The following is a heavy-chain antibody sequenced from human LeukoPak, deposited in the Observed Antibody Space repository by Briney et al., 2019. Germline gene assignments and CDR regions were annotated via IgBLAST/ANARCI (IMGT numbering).Heavy chain of an antibody. V-gene: IGHV3-23*01. Sequence: GSLRLSCAASGFTFSSYAMSWVRQAPGKGLEWVSAISGSGGSTYYADSVKGRFTISRDNSKNTLYLQMNSLRAEDTAVYYCAKAYYYDSSGYSLPDYWGQGTLVTVSS. CDR3: AKAYYYDSSGYSLPDY. D-gene: IGHD3-22*01. CDR2: ISGSGGST. CDR1: GFTFSSYA. J-gene: IGHJ4*02.